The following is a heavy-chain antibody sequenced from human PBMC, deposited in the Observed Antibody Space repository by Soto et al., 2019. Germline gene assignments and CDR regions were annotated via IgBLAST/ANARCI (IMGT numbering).Heavy chain of an antibody. CDR1: GFMFGSYW. V-gene: IGHV3-7*03. D-gene: IGHD4-17*01. CDR3: ARVRATDYEIDY. Sequence: HPGGSLRLSCVASGFMFGSYWMTWVRHAPGKGLEWVANIKRDGSEKYYVDSVKGRFTISRDKADNSLFLHMSSLRADDTAVYCCARVRATDYEIDYWGQGALVTVSS. J-gene: IGHJ4*02. CDR2: IKRDGSEK.